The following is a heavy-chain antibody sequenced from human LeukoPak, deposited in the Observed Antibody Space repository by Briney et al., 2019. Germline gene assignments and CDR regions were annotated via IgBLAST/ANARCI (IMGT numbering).Heavy chain of an antibody. CDR1: GDSVRTNY. Sequence: PSETLSLTCTVSGDSVRTNYWNWIRQPPGKGLEWIGSIHYSGSTNYNPSLQSRLTISVGPSKHQFSLNLTPVTAADTPVYYRARDRSYSRSSAYYYGMDVWRQGSTVTVCS. D-gene: IGHD6-6*01. CDR3: ARDRSYSRSSAYYYGMDV. J-gene: IGHJ6*02. V-gene: IGHV4-59*02. CDR2: IHYSGST.